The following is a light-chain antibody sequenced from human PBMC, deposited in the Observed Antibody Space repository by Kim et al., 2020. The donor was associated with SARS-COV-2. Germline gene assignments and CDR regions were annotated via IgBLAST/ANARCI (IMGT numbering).Light chain of an antibody. Sequence: QAVVTQEPSLTVSPGGTVTLTCSSSTGAVSSSSYPIWFQQKPGQAPRPLIYSTGNTYSWTPARFSGSRLGGKAALTLSGAQPEDEAEYYCLLYYGGAQVWVFGGGTQLTVL. CDR3: LLYYGGAQVWV. CDR2: STG. J-gene: IGLJ3*02. CDR1: TGAVSSSSY. V-gene: IGLV7-43*01.